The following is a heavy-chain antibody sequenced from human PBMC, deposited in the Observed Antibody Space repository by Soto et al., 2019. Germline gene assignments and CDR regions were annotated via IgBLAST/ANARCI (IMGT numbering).Heavy chain of an antibody. Sequence: QVTVKESGPVLVKPTETLTLTCTVSGFSLSNAGLGVSWIRQPPGKALEWLAHIFSNDEKSYSTSLKSRLTIPKDTSKSQVVLTMTNMDPVDTATYYCALTYSTSWYWFDPWGQGTLVTVSS. CDR3: ALTYSTSWYWFDP. CDR1: GFSLSNAGLG. D-gene: IGHD6-13*01. V-gene: IGHV2-26*04. J-gene: IGHJ5*02. CDR2: IFSNDEK.